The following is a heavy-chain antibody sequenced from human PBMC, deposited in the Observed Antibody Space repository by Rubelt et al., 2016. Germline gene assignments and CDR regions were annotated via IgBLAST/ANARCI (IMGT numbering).Heavy chain of an antibody. Sequence: GGSLRLSCAASGFTFSNYAMSWVRQAPGKGLEWVSTITISGGSTDYADSVKGRFTISRDNSKNTLYLQMNSLGVDDTAVYYCAKRGGPREDVVVVAAPMYWGQGTLVTVSS. V-gene: IGHV3-23*01. D-gene: IGHD2-21*02. CDR2: ITISGGST. CDR3: AKRGGPREDVVVVAAPMY. CDR1: GFTFSNYA. J-gene: IGHJ4*02.